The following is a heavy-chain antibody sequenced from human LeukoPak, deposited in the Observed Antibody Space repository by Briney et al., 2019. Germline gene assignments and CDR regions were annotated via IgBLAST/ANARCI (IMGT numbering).Heavy chain of an antibody. CDR1: GFTVSSNY. V-gene: IGHV3-53*01. CDR2: IHSGGST. Sequence: GGPLRLSCAASGFTVSSNYMSWVRQAPGKGLEWVSVIHSGGSTYYADSVKGRFTISRDNSKNTLYLQMNSLRAEDTAVYYCARVGSQATFDYWGQGTLVTVSS. CDR3: ARVGSQATFDY. D-gene: IGHD1-26*01. J-gene: IGHJ4*02.